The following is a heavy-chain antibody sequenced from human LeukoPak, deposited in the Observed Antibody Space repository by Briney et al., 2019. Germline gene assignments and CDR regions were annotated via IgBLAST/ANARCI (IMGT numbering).Heavy chain of an antibody. Sequence: ASVKVSCKASGYTFTGYYMHWVRQAPGQGLEWMGWINPNSGGTNYAQKFQGRVTMTRDTSISTAYMELSRLRSDDTAEYYCARDKGIAAAGQFFLMDVWGQGTTVTVSS. V-gene: IGHV1-2*02. CDR2: INPNSGGT. CDR3: ARDKGIAAAGQFFLMDV. CDR1: GYTFTGYY. J-gene: IGHJ6*02. D-gene: IGHD6-13*01.